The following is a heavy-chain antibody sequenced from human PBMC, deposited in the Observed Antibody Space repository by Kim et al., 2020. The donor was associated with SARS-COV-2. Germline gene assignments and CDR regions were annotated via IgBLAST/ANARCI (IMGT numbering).Heavy chain of an antibody. V-gene: IGHV4-59*08. CDR2: IYYSGST. J-gene: IGHJ4*02. CDR1: GGSMSSYY. Sequence: SETLSLTCTVSGGSMSSYYWSWIRQPPGKGLEWIGYIYYSGSTNYNPSLKSRVTISLDTSNNQFSLKLSSVTAADTAVYYCATSGSYGGRLDYWGQATL. D-gene: IGHD1-26*01. CDR3: ATSGSYGGRLDY.